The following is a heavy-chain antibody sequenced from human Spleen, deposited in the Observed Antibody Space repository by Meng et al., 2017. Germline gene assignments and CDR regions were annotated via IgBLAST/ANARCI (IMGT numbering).Heavy chain of an antibody. D-gene: IGHD5-12*01. Sequence: HVQSQESGPGLVTHSQTLSRTSTVSGDAFSSGGYYWSWIRQHPGKGLEWIGYSYSSGNTNYNPSLKSRVTISVEKSKNQFSLSVTSVNGADTAVYYCARYAIVAGVFDLWGRGTLVTVSS. J-gene: IGHJ2*01. CDR2: SYSSGNT. CDR1: GDAFSSGGYY. CDR3: ARYAIVAGVFDL. V-gene: IGHV4-31*03.